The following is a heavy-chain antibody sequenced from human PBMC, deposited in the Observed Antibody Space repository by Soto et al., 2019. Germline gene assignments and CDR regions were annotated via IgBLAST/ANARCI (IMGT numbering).Heavy chain of an antibody. D-gene: IGHD7-27*01. CDR1: GYTFTTYG. CDR3: ARDAGDSTRVFDY. V-gene: IGHV1-18*01. J-gene: IGHJ4*02. CDR2: ISAYNANT. Sequence: QVQLVQSGAEVKKPGASVKVSCKASGYTFTTYGISWVRQAPGQGLEWMGWISAYNANTNYAQKFQGRVTMTTDTSTTTAYIELRSLRSDDTAVYYCARDAGDSTRVFDYWGQGTLVTVSS.